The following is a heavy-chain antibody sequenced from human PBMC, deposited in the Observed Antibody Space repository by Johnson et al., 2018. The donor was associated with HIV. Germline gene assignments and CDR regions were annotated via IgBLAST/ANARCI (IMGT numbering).Heavy chain of an antibody. CDR3: ARDRSRHITMLLPDYGAFDI. D-gene: IGHD3-10*01. CDR1: GFTVSSNY. J-gene: IGHJ3*02. Sequence: VQLVESGGGLVQPGGSLRLSCAGTGFTVSSNYMYWVRQAPGKGLECVSVIYSGGGTYYADSVKGRFTISSDNSKNTVYLHMNSLRPEDTAVYYCARDRSRHITMLLPDYGAFDIWGQGTMVTVSS. CDR2: IYSGGGT. V-gene: IGHV3-66*02.